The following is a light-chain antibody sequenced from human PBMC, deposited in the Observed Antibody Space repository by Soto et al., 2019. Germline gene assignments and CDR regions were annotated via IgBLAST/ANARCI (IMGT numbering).Light chain of an antibody. V-gene: IGKV4-1*01. Sequence: DIVMTQSPDSLAVSLGERATINCKSSQNVLYSSNNKNYLAWYQKKPGQPPKLLIYWASTRESGVPGRFSGSGSGTDFTLTISSLQAEDVAVYYCQQYYSLPPIFGGGTRVEIK. J-gene: IGKJ4*01. CDR3: QQYYSLPPI. CDR2: WAS. CDR1: QNVLYSSNNKNY.